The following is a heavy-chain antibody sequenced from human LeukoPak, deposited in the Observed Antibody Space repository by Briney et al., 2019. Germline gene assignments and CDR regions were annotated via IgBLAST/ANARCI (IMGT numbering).Heavy chain of an antibody. J-gene: IGHJ4*02. V-gene: IGHV7-4-1*02. CDR2: IDTTTGNP. Sequence: ASVKVSCKASGYPFSAHFLNWVRQAPGLGLEWMGNIDTTTGNPRYAQDFTGRFVFSLDTSVSTAYLQITSLKADDTAAYYCVRGTPTPGMDYWGQGTQVTVSS. CDR3: VRGTPTPGMDY. D-gene: IGHD3-10*01. CDR1: GYPFSAHF.